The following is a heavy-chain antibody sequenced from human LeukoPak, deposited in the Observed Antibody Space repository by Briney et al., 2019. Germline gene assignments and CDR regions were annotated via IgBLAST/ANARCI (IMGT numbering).Heavy chain of an antibody. CDR2: ISNDGTYK. Sequence: GGSLRLSCAASGFTFSSYAMHWVRQAPDKGLEYVAVISNDGTYKYYGASVKGRFTISRDNSKNTLYLQMDSLRSEDTAVYSCTGKSGGSQRKMDDWFDPWGQGTLVTVSS. V-gene: IGHV3-30*04. CDR3: TGKSGGSQRKMDDWFDP. J-gene: IGHJ5*02. CDR1: GFTFSSYA. D-gene: IGHD3-10*01.